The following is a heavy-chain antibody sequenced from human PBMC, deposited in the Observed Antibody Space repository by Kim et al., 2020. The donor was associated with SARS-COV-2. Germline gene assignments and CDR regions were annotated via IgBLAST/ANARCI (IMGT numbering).Heavy chain of an antibody. V-gene: IGHV7-4-1*02. J-gene: IGHJ6*02. CDR1: GYTFTSYA. CDR3: ARGYYDFWSGYSAIFYYYGMDV. D-gene: IGHD3-3*01. Sequence: ASVKVSCKASGYTFTSYAMNWVRQAPGQGLEWMGWINTNTGNPTYAQGFTGRFVFSLDTSVSTAYLQISSLKAEDTAVYYCARGYYDFWSGYSAIFYYYGMDVWGQGTTVTVSS. CDR2: INTNTGNP.